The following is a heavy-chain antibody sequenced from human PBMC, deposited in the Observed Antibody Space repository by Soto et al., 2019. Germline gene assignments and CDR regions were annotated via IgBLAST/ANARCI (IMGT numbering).Heavy chain of an antibody. D-gene: IGHD3-10*01. V-gene: IGHV1-69*01. CDR1: GGTFSSYA. Sequence: QVQLVQSGAEVKKPGSSVKVSCKASGGTFSSYAISWVRQAPGQGLEWMGGIIPIFGTANYAQKFQGRVTITADESTSTAYMVLSSLRSEDTAVYYCARDGGDYYGSGSYYFEGYSYGMDVWGQGTTVTVSS. CDR3: ARDGGDYYGSGSYYFEGYSYGMDV. J-gene: IGHJ6*02. CDR2: IIPIFGTA.